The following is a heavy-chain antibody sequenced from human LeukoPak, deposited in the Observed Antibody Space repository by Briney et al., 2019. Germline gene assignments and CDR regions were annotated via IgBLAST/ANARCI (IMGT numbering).Heavy chain of an antibody. V-gene: IGHV3-43*02. CDR3: AKDIGSGWSFDY. Sequence: GGSLRLSCAASGFTFDDYAMHWVRQAPGKGLEWVSLIRGDGTTTYYADSVKGRFTISRDNSKNSLYLQMNSLRTGDTALYYCAKDIGSGWSFDYWGQGTLATVSS. J-gene: IGHJ4*02. CDR1: GFTFDDYA. D-gene: IGHD6-19*01. CDR2: IRGDGTTT.